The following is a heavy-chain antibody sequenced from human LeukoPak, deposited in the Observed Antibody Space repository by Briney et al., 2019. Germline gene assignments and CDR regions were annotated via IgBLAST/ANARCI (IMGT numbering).Heavy chain of an antibody. Sequence: SETLSLTCAVYGGSFSGYYWSWIRQPPGKGLEWIGEINHSGSTNYNPSLKSRVTISVDTSKNQFSLKLSSVTAADTAVYYCARGPHYYGSGSYYRPPFDYWGQGTLVTVSS. J-gene: IGHJ4*02. V-gene: IGHV4-34*01. CDR2: INHSGST. CDR1: GGSFSGYY. D-gene: IGHD3-10*01. CDR3: ARGPHYYGSGSYYRPPFDY.